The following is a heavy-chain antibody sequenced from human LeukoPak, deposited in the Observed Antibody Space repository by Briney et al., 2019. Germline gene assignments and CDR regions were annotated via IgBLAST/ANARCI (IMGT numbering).Heavy chain of an antibody. CDR1: GFTFSSYG. D-gene: IGHD3-22*01. CDR2: IWYDGSNK. Sequence: GGSLRLSCAASGFTFSSYGMHWVRQAPGKGLEWVAVIWYDGSNKYYADSVKGRFTISRDNSKNTLYLQMNSLRAEDTAVYYCARTRIYYDSSLRAFDIWGQGTMVTVSS. J-gene: IGHJ3*02. V-gene: IGHV3-33*01. CDR3: ARTRIYYDSSLRAFDI.